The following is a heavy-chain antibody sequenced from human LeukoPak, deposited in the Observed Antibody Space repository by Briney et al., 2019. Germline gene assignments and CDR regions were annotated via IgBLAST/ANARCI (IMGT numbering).Heavy chain of an antibody. D-gene: IGHD5-18*01. CDR3: AREPTAMIL. V-gene: IGHV3-74*01. CDR1: GFTFSSYW. Sequence: GGSLRLSCAASGFTFSSYWMHWVRQTPGKGLVWVSRVDSDGSGTSYADSVKGRFTISRDNAKNTVYLQMNSLRAEDTAVYYCAREPTAMILWGQGTLVAVSS. J-gene: IGHJ4*02. CDR2: VDSDGSGT.